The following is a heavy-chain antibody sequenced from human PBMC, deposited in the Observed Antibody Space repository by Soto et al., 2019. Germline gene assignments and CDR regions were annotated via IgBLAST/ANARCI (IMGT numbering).Heavy chain of an antibody. CDR3: AGDLGPPNWFDS. J-gene: IGHJ5*01. Sequence: QVQLVQSGAEMKQPGASVKVSCKTSGYAFSGYRLSWVRQGPGQGLEWMGWISGYNGNTDYAQKFQGRVTMTTDTSTSTAYMELRSLRSDDTAMYYRAGDLGPPNWFDSWGKGTLVTVSS. CDR2: ISGYNGNT. CDR1: GYAFSGYR. D-gene: IGHD2-8*01. V-gene: IGHV1-18*01.